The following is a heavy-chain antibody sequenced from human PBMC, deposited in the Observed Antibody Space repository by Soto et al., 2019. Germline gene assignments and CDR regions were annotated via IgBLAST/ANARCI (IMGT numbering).Heavy chain of an antibody. CDR2: ISYSADKT. J-gene: IGHJ3*02. CDR1: GFTFSNYV. Sequence: GSLRPSCAASGFTFSNYVMNWVRQAPGKGLEWVSTISYSADKTFYADSVKGRLTISRDNSRDTLFLQMKSLRPEDAAVYYCARRARAATTNWGAFDIWGQGTRVTFSS. V-gene: IGHV3-23*01. CDR3: ARRARAATTNWGAFDI. D-gene: IGHD1-7*01.